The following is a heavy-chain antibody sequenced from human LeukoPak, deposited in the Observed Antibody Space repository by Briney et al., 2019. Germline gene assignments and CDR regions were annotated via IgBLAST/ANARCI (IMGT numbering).Heavy chain of an antibody. CDR3: TRGGGTSDY. CDR1: GFTFSSYW. Sequence: GGSLRLSCAASGFTFSSYWMHWVRQAPGKGLVWVSRINGDGSSTSYADSVKGRFSTSRDNTRNTVYMQMNSLRAEDTAVYYCTRGGGTSDYWGQGTLVTVSS. V-gene: IGHV3-74*01. CDR2: INGDGSST. D-gene: IGHD1-14*01. J-gene: IGHJ4*02.